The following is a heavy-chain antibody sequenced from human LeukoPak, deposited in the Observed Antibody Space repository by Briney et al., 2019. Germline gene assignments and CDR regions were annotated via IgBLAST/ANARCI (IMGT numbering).Heavy chain of an antibody. D-gene: IGHD3-3*01. CDR1: GFTFDDYA. CDR3: AKDIGFLEWLLMDY. V-gene: IGHV3-9*01. Sequence: PGRSLRLSCAASGFTFDDYAMHWVRQAPGKGLEWVSGISWNSGSIGYADSVKGRFTISRDNAKNSLYLQMNSLRAEDTALYYCAKDIGFLEWLLMDYWGQGTLVTVSS. J-gene: IGHJ4*02. CDR2: ISWNSGSI.